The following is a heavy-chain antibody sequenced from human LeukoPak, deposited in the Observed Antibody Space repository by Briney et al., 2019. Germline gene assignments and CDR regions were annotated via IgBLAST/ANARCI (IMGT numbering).Heavy chain of an antibody. CDR2: INHSGST. J-gene: IGHJ4*02. D-gene: IGHD6-19*01. Sequence: SETLSLTCAVYGGSFSGYYWNWIRQSPGMGLEWIGEINHSGSTNYNPSLKSRVTISVDTSKNQFSLKLSSVTAADTAVYYCARGPSGWIDYWGQGTLVTVSS. CDR3: ARGPSGWIDY. V-gene: IGHV4-34*01. CDR1: GGSFSGYY.